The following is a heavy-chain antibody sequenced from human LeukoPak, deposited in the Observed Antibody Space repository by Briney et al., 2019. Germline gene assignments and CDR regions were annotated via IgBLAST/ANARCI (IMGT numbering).Heavy chain of an antibody. V-gene: IGHV1-46*01. J-gene: IGHJ3*02. D-gene: IGHD2-8*01. CDR3: ARDKRSYEGAFDI. CDR2: INPSGGST. CDR1: GYTLTELS. Sequence: GASVKVSCKVSGYTLTELSMHWVRQAPGQGLEWMGIINPSGGSTSYAQKFQGRVTMTRDTSTSTVYMELSSLRSEDTAVYYCARDKRSYEGAFDIWGQGTMVTVSS.